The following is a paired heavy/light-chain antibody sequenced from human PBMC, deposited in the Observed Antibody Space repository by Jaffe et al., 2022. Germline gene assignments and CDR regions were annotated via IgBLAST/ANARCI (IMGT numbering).Heavy chain of an antibody. Sequence: LQLKESGPGLVKPSETLSLTCTVSGDSISGSSSFYWGWIRQPPGKGLEWIGSIYYNGATYYSPFFKGRVTISVDTSKNQFSLKMTSVTATDTGLHYCVRHGGHGDPYHFDQWGQGTLVTVSS. D-gene: IGHD4-17*01. J-gene: IGHJ4*02. CDR3: VRHGGHGDPYHFDQ. CDR2: IYYNGAT. CDR1: GDSISGSSSFY. V-gene: IGHV4-39*01.
Light chain of an antibody. CDR3: GTWDNSLRGAV. J-gene: IGLJ3*02. V-gene: IGLV1-51*01. Sequence: QSVLTQPPSISAAPGQKVTISCSGSGSNIGNNYVSWFRQFPTTAPKVVIFDTDKRPSGIPDRFSGSKAGTSATLDITGLQTGDEADYYCGTWDNSLRGAVFGGGTKVTVL. CDR2: DTD. CDR1: GSNIGNNY.